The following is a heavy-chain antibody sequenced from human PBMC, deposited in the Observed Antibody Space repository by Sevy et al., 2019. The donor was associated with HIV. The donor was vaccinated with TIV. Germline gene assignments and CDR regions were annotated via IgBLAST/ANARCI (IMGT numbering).Heavy chain of an antibody. Sequence: APVKVSCKVSGYTLTELSMHWVRQAPGKGLEWMGGFDPEDGETIYTQKFQGRVTMTEDTSTDTAYMELSSLRSEDTAVYYCATAPITFGVVIVTPHYFDYWGQGTLVTVSS. CDR1: GYTLTELS. CDR3: ATAPITFGVVIVTPHYFDY. CDR2: FDPEDGET. J-gene: IGHJ4*02. D-gene: IGHD3-16*02. V-gene: IGHV1-24*01.